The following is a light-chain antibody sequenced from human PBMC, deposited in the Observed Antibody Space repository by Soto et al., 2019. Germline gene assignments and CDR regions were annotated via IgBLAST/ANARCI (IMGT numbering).Light chain of an antibody. V-gene: IGKV3-20*01. CDR1: QSVSSNY. CDR3: HQFAGSVLT. Sequence: EIVLTQSPGTLSLSPGERATLSCRASQSVSSNYLAWYQQKAGQAPRFISSGASSRATGIPDRFNGSGSGTDFTLTISRLEPEDVAVYYCHQFAGSVLTFGGGTKVEIK. CDR2: GAS. J-gene: IGKJ4*01.